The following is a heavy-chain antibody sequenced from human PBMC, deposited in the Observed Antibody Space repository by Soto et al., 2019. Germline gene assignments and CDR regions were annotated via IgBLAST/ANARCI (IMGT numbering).Heavy chain of an antibody. CDR2: IYWDDDK. J-gene: IGHJ5*02. V-gene: IGHV2-5*02. CDR1: GFSLSTSGVG. CDR3: AHSITVRRFDP. D-gene: IGHD3-10*01. Sequence: QITLKESGPTLVKPTQTLTLTCTFSGFSLSTSGVGVGWIRQPPGKALEWLALIYWDDDKRYSPSLKSRLTITKDTSKNQVVLTMINMDPVDTATYYCAHSITVRRFDPWAREPWSPSPQ.